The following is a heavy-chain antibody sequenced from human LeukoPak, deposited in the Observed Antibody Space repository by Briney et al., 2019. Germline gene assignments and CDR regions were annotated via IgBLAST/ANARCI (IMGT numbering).Heavy chain of an antibody. Sequence: GSLRLSCAASGFIFSSNTMNWVRQPPGKGLEWIGYIYYSGSTNYNPSLKSRVTISVDTSKNQFSLKLSSVTAADTAVYYCARARYSYGSTPYYYGMDVWGQGTTVTVSS. CDR2: IYYSGST. V-gene: IGHV4-59*01. D-gene: IGHD5-18*01. J-gene: IGHJ6*02. CDR3: ARARYSYGSTPYYYGMDV. CDR1: GFIFSSNT.